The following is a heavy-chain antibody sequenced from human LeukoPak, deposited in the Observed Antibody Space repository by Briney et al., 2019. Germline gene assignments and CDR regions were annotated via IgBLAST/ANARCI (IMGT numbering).Heavy chain of an antibody. D-gene: IGHD2-15*01. J-gene: IGHJ4*02. Sequence: SENLSLTCAVYGGSFSGYYWSWIRQPPGKGLEWIGEITHSESTNYNPSLKSRVTISVDTSKNQFSLKLSSVTAADTAVYYCARGRGSGDIVVVVAATRFDYWGQGTLVTVAS. CDR1: GGSFSGYY. CDR3: ARGRGSGDIVVVVAATRFDY. CDR2: ITHSEST. V-gene: IGHV4-34*01.